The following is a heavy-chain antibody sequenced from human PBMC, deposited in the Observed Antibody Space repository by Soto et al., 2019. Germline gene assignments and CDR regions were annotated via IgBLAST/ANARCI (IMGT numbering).Heavy chain of an antibody. J-gene: IGHJ4*02. CDR2: IFWDDDR. CDR1: EISLSTTGVG. D-gene: IGHD3-10*01. V-gene: IGHV2-5*02. CDR3: AHSHYRGVIPNPFDY. Sequence: QITLKESGPTLVKPTQTLTLTCTVSEISLSTTGVGVGWIRQPPGKALEWLGFIFWDDDRLSSPSLRSRLTIAKATSKNQVVLTMTNMDPVDTATYYCAHSHYRGVIPNPFDYWGQGTLVTVSS.